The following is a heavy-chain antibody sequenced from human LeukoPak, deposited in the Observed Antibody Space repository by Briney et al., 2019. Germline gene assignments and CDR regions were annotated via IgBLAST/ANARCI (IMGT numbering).Heavy chain of an antibody. D-gene: IGHD6-19*01. CDR2: ISSSGSTI. CDR3: AREGVAVESFDY. Sequence: GGSLRLSCAASGFTFSDYYMSWIRQAPGEGLEWVSYISSSGSTIYYADSVKGRFTTSRDNAKNSLYLQMNSLRAEDTAVYYCAREGVAVESFDYWGQGTLVTVSS. J-gene: IGHJ4*02. CDR1: GFTFSDYY. V-gene: IGHV3-11*04.